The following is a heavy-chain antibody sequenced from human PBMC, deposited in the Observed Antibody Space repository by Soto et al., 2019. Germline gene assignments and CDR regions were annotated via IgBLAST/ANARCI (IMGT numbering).Heavy chain of an antibody. CDR1: GGSISSYY. J-gene: IGHJ5*02. V-gene: IGHV4-39*01. CDR3: ARHSYYYGSTNGCWLDP. D-gene: IGHD3-10*01. Sequence: SETLSLTCTVSGGSISSYYWGWIRQPPGKGLEWIGSIYYSGSTYYNPSLKSRVTVSVDTSKNQFSLKLRSVTAADTAVYYCARHSYYYGSTNGCWLDPWGQGTLVTVSS. CDR2: IYYSGST.